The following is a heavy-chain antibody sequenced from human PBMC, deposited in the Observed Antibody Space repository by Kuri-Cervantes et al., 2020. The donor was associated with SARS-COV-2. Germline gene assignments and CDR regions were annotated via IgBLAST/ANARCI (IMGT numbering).Heavy chain of an antibody. Sequence: ESLKISCTVAGGSISSSSYYWGWIRQPPGKGLEWIGSIYYSGSTNYKPSLKSRVTISVDTSRNQFSLKLSSVTAADTAVYYCARIVRAQLLYGDAFDIWGQGTMVTVSS. CDR2: IYYSGST. CDR1: GGSISSSSYY. CDR3: ARIVRAQLLYGDAFDI. J-gene: IGHJ3*02. D-gene: IGHD2-2*02. V-gene: IGHV4-39*01.